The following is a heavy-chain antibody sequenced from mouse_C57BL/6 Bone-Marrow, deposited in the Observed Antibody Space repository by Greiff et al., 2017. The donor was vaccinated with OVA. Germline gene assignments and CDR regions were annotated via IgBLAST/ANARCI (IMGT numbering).Heavy chain of an antibody. CDR3: ARWARMGSDDY. D-gene: IGHD2-10*02. CDR2: ILPGSGST. Sequence: QVQLQQSGAELMKPGASVKLSCKATGYTFTGYWIEWVKQRPGHGLEWIGEILPGSGSTNYTEKFKGKATFTADTSSNTAYMQHSSVTTEDSAIYYCARWARMGSDDYWGQGTTLTVSS. V-gene: IGHV1-9*01. J-gene: IGHJ2*01. CDR1: GYTFTGYW.